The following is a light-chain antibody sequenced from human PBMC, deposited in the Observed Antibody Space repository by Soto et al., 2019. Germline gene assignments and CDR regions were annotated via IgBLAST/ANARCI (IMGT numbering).Light chain of an antibody. CDR1: QSVRSSF. Sequence: EIVLTQSPGTLSLYPGERATLSCRASQSVRSSFIAWYQQKPGQAPRLLIYDVSVRATGIPDRFSGSGSGTDFTLTINRLEPEDFAVYYCQQYENSVMYTFGQGTKLEIK. J-gene: IGKJ2*01. V-gene: IGKV3-20*01. CDR3: QQYENSVMYT. CDR2: DVS.